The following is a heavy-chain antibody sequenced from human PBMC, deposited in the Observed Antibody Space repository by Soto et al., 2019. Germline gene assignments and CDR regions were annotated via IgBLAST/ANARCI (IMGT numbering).Heavy chain of an antibody. D-gene: IGHD6-6*01. CDR2: IRWNGGNI. CDR1: GFTFDDYA. Sequence: EVQLVESGGGLVQPGRSLRLSCAASGFTFDDYAMHWVRQAPGKGLEWVSGIRWNGGNIGYADSVKGRFTISRANAKNSLFLQMNSLRADDTALYFCAKDIYSSSSGQDYWGQGTPVTVSS. J-gene: IGHJ4*02. V-gene: IGHV3-9*01. CDR3: AKDIYSSSSGQDY.